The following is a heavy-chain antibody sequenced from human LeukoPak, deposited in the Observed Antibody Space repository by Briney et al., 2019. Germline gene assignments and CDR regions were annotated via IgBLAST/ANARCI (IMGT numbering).Heavy chain of an antibody. CDR2: IIPIFGTA. V-gene: IGHV1-69*13. D-gene: IGHD3-10*01. J-gene: IGHJ3*02. CDR1: GGTFSSYA. Sequence: SVKVSCKASGGTFSSYAISWVRQAPGQGLEWMGGIIPIFGTANYAQKFQGRVTITADESTSTAHMELSSLRSEDTAVYYCASGGSGSPFAFDIWGQGTMVTVSS. CDR3: ASGGSGSPFAFDI.